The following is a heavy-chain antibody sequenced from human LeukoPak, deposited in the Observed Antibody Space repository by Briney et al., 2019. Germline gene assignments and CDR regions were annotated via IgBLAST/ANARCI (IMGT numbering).Heavy chain of an antibody. D-gene: IGHD3-10*02. CDR1: GFTFSSYE. V-gene: IGHV3-48*03. Sequence: GGSLRLSCAASGFTFSSYEMNWVRQAPGKGLEWVSYISSSGSTIYYADSVKGRFTIYRDNPKNSLYLQMNSLRAEDTAVYYCAELGITMIGGVWGKGTTVTISS. J-gene: IGHJ6*04. CDR3: AELGITMIGGV. CDR2: ISSSGSTI.